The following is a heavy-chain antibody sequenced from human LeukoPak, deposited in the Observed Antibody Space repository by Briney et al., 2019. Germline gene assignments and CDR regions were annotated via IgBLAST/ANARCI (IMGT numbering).Heavy chain of an antibody. CDR2: IYPGDSDT. D-gene: IGHD5-18*01. Sequence: GESLKISRKGSGYTFTSYWIGWVRQMPGKGLEWMGIIYPGDSDTRYSPSFQGQVTFSADKSISTAYLQWSSLKASDTAMYYCGRQKSEGWIQLWGDFDYWGQGTLVTVSS. J-gene: IGHJ4*02. CDR3: GRQKSEGWIQLWGDFDY. CDR1: GYTFTSYW. V-gene: IGHV5-51*01.